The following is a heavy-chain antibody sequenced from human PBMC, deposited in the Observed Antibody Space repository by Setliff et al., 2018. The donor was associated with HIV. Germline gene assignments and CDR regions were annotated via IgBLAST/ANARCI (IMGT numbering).Heavy chain of an antibody. J-gene: IGHJ5*02. D-gene: IGHD1-20*01. V-gene: IGHV4-38-2*01. CDR1: GYSISSGYY. CDR3: ARSDPVDNWNPTLKWFDP. CDR2: IYHTGRT. Sequence: PSETLSLTCAVSGYSISSGYYWDWIRQPPGKGLEWIGSIYHTGRTYSNPSLKSRVTISVDSSKNQFSLKLSSVTAADTAVYYCARSDPVDNWNPTLKWFDPWGQGTLVTVSS.